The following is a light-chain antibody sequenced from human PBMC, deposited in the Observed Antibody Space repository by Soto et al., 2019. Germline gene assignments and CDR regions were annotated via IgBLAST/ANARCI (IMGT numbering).Light chain of an antibody. CDR3: QSYDNSLSGSGV. Sequence: QSVLTQPPPVSGAPGQRVTISCTGSSSNIGAGYDVHWYQQLPGTAPKLLIYANSNRPSGVPDRFSGSKSGTSASLAITGLQAEDEADYYCQSYDNSLSGSGVFGTGTKVTVL. J-gene: IGLJ1*01. CDR1: SSNIGAGYD. V-gene: IGLV1-40*01. CDR2: ANS.